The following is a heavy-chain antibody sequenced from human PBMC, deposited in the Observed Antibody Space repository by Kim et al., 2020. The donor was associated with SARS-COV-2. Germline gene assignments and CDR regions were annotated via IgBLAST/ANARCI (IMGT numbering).Heavy chain of an antibody. V-gene: IGHV3-30-3*01. CDR1: GFTFSSYA. CDR2: ISYDGSNK. D-gene: IGHD6-13*01. J-gene: IGHJ4*02. Sequence: GGSLRLSCAASGFTFSSYAMHWVRQAPGKGLEWVAVISYDGSNKYYADSVKGRFTISRDNSKNTLYLQMNSLRAEDTAVYYCARDPGRLAAAANTLGYWGQGTLVTVSS. CDR3: ARDPGRLAAAANTLGY.